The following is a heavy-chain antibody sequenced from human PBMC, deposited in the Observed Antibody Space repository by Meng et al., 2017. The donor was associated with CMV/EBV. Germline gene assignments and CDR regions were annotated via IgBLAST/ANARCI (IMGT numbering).Heavy chain of an antibody. D-gene: IGHD3-10*01. Sequence: GGSLRLSCAASGFTFSSYSMNWVRQAPRKGLEWVSSISSSSSYIYYADSVKGRFTISRDNAKNSLYLQMNSLRAEDTAVYYCASSPFGSGSYYRDWGDDYWGQGTLVTVSS. V-gene: IGHV3-21*01. CDR1: GFTFSSYS. CDR2: ISSSSSYI. CDR3: ASSPFGSGSYYRDWGDDY. J-gene: IGHJ4*02.